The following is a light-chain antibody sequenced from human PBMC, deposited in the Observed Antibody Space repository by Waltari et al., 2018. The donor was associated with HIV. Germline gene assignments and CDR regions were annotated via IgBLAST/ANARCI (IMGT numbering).Light chain of an antibody. CDR2: DVD. CDR1: ASAVGSSNF. Sequence: QSALTQPRSLSGSPGQWVSISCTANASAVGSSNFVSWYQRHPGKAPKLMIFDVDQRPSGVPARFSGSKSGNTASLTISGLQADDEAEYYCCSYVNTRTPVVFGGGTQVTVL. CDR3: CSYVNTRTPVV. V-gene: IGLV2-11*01. J-gene: IGLJ3*02.